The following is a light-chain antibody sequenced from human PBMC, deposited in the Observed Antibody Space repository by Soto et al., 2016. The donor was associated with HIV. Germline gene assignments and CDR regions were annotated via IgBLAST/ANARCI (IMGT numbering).Light chain of an antibody. CDR2: KAS. CDR3: LQHNSYPPXT. CDR1: QSINSW. J-gene: IGKJ4*01. V-gene: IGKV1-5*03. Sequence: DIQMTQSPSTLSASVGDRVTITCRASQSINSWLAWYQQKAGKAPKLLIYKASSLESGVPSRFSGSGSGTEFTLTISSLQPEDFATYYCLQHNSYPPXTFGGGTKVEIK.